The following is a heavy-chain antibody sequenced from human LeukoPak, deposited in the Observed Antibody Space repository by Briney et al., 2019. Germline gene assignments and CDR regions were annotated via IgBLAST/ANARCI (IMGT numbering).Heavy chain of an antibody. D-gene: IGHD3-10*01. J-gene: IGHJ4*02. CDR1: GFTFSSYG. V-gene: IGHV3-30*18. CDR2: ISYDGSNK. Sequence: GGSLRLSWAASGFTFSSYGMHGVRQAPGKGLEWVAVISYDGSNKYYADSVKGRFTISRDNSKNTLYLQMNSLRAEDTAVYSCAKAKGDFYYGSGSYYNVPFVDYWGQGTLVTVSS. CDR3: AKAKGDFYYGSGSYYNVPFVDY.